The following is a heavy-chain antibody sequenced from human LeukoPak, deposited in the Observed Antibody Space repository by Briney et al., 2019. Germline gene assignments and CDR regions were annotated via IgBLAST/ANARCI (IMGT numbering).Heavy chain of an antibody. CDR2: ISYIGST. V-gene: IGHV4-59*11. Sequence: SEALSLTCAVSADSFSSHYWTWIRQPPGKGLEWIGYISYIGSTNYNPSLKSRVTISIDTSKNQFSLKLRSVTAADTAVYYCARDLVTVTKGFDIWGQGTMVSVSS. CDR1: ADSFSSHY. D-gene: IGHD4-17*01. CDR3: ARDLVTVTKGFDI. J-gene: IGHJ3*02.